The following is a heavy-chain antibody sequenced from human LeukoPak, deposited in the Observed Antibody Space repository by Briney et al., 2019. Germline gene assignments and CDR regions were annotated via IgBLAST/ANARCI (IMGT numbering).Heavy chain of an antibody. J-gene: IGHJ4*02. V-gene: IGHV3-48*02. D-gene: IGHD1-26*01. Sequence: GGSLRLSCAASGFTFSSYSMNWVRQAPGKGLEWVSYISSSSTIYYADSVKGRFTISRDNAKNSLYLQMNSLRDEDTAVYYCVRVGSGSLTADYWGQGTLVTVSS. CDR1: GFTFSSYS. CDR3: VRVGSGSLTADY. CDR2: ISSSSTI.